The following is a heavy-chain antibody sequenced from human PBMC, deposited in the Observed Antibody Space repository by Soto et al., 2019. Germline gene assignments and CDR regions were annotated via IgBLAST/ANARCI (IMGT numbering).Heavy chain of an antibody. D-gene: IGHD4-4*01. CDR3: ARVKRATVTTHPYLDS. V-gene: IGHV3-48*03. J-gene: IGHJ4*02. CDR2: INHDGATI. CDR1: GFAFSKYE. Sequence: GGSLRLSCAASGFAFSKYEMNWVRQAPGKGLEWVSYINHDGATIYYADSVKGRFTVSRDNAENSLYLQMTSLRAEDTAVYYCARVKRATVTTHPYLDSWGQGTLVTVSS.